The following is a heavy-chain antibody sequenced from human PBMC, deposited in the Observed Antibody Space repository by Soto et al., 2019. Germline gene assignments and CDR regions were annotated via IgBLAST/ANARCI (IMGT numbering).Heavy chain of an antibody. CDR3: ARDAPPADY. J-gene: IGHJ4*02. Sequence: GASVKACSKAPRYTFTSYCRCWVRQAPGKGLEWMGWIRAYNGNTNYAQKLQGRVTMTTDTSTSTAYMELRSLRSDDTAVYYCARDAPPADYWGQGTLVTVSS. CDR2: IRAYNGNT. V-gene: IGHV1-18*01. CDR1: RYTFTSYC.